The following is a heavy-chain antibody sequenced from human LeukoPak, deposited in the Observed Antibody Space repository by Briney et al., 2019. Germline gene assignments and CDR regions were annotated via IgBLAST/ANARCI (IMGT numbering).Heavy chain of an antibody. CDR1: GFTFSNAW. J-gene: IGHJ4*02. D-gene: IGHD1-26*01. CDR2: IKSKTDGGTT. Sequence: GGSLRLSCAASGFTFSNAWMSWVRQAPGKGLEWVGRIKSKTDGGTTDYAAPVKGRFTISRDDSKNTLYLQMNSLKTEDTAVYYCTGVTVGATAGFDYWGQGTLVTVSS. CDR3: TGVTVGATAGFDY. V-gene: IGHV3-15*01.